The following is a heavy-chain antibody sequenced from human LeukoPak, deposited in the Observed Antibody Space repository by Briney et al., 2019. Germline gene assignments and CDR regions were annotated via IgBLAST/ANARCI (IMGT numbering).Heavy chain of an antibody. V-gene: IGHV1-2*02. D-gene: IGHD2-2*01. CDR2: INPNSGGT. CDR1: GYTFTGQY. J-gene: IGHJ6*02. CDR3: ARELYCSSTSCLSGMDV. Sequence: ASVKVSCKTSGYTFTGQYLHWVRQAPGQGLEWMGWINPNSGGTNYAQKFQGRVTMTRDTSISTAYMELSRLRSDDTVVYYCARELYCSSTSCLSGMDVWGQGTTVTVSS.